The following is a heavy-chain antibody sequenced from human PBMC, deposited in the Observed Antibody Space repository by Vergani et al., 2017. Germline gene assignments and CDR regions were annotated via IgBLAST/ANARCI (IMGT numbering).Heavy chain of an antibody. CDR3: ARGLDDSYYYYMDV. V-gene: IGHV1-8*02. J-gene: IGHJ6*03. CDR2: MNPNSGNT. Sequence: QVQPVQSGAEVKKPGASVKVSCKASGYSFTGYYMHWVRQAPGQGLEWMGWMNPNSGNTGYAQKFQGRVTMTRNTSISTAYMELSSLRSEDTAVYYCARGLDDSYYYYMDVWGKGTTVTVSS. D-gene: IGHD1-1*01. CDR1: GYSFTGYY.